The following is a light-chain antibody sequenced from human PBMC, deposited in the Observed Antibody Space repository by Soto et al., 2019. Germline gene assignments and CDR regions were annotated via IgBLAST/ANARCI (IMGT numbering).Light chain of an antibody. CDR2: KAS. CDR1: QSINIW. J-gene: IGKJ1*01. Sequence: DIQMTQSPSTLSASVGDRVTITCRASQSINIWLAWYQQKPGRAPKLLIYKASTLESGVPSRFSGSGSGTEFTLTISSLPPDDFATYYCQQYNVYWTFGQGTKVEIK. V-gene: IGKV1-5*03. CDR3: QQYNVYWT.